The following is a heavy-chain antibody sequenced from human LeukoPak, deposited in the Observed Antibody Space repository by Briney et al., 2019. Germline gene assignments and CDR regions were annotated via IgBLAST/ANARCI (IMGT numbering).Heavy chain of an antibody. CDR2: ISSSSTI. Sequence: GGSLRLSCAASGFTFSSYSMNWVRQAPGKGLEWVSYISSSSTIYYADSVKGRFTISRDNAKNSLYLQMNSLRAEDTAVYYCARARRGDYYDSSGYYPWWGQGTLVTVSS. D-gene: IGHD3-22*01. V-gene: IGHV3-48*04. CDR3: ARARRGDYYDSSGYYPW. CDR1: GFTFSSYS. J-gene: IGHJ4*02.